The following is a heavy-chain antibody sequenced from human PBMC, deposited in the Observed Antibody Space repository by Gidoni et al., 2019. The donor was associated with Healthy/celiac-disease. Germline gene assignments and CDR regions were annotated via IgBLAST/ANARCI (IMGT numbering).Heavy chain of an antibody. CDR2: ISSSSSYI. V-gene: IGHV3-21*01. Sequence: EVQLVESGGGLVKPGGSLRLSCSAPVFTLSSYSMHWVRLAPGKRLAWVSSISSSSSYIYYADSVKGRFTISRDNAKNSLYLQMNSLKAEDTAVYYCARDYPGIAVAGMGDAFDIWGQGTNGHRLF. CDR3: ARDYPGIAVAGMGDAFDI. J-gene: IGHJ3*02. D-gene: IGHD6-19*01. CDR1: VFTLSSYS.